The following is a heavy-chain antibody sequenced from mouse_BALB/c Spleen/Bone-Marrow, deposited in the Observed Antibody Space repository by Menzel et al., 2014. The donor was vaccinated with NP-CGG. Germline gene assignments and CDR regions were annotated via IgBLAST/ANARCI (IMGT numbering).Heavy chain of an antibody. CDR1: GYSFTGYN. Sequence: EVQLQQSGPELEKPGASVKISCKASGYSFTGYNMNWVKQSDGRSLEWIGNIDPYYGGTSYNQKFRGKATLTVDKSSCTAYMQLTSLTSEDSAVYYCARNHFGSNSLGYWGQGTLVTVSA. J-gene: IGHJ3*01. D-gene: IGHD1-1*01. V-gene: IGHV1S135*01. CDR3: ARNHFGSNSLGY. CDR2: IDPYYGGT.